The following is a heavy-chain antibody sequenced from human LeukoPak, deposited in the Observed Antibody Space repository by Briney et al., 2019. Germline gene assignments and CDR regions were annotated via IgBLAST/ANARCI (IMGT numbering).Heavy chain of an antibody. J-gene: IGHJ4*02. CDR3: ANVKQSSMIVVVSLYYFDY. D-gene: IGHD3-22*01. CDR2: ISGSGGST. CDR1: GFTFSSYA. V-gene: IGHV3-23*01. Sequence: GESLRLSCAASGFTFSSYAMSWVRQAPGKGLEWVSAISGSGGSTYYADSVKGRFTISRDHSKNTLYLQLNSLRAEHTAVYYCANVKQSSMIVVVSLYYFDYWGQGTLVTVSS.